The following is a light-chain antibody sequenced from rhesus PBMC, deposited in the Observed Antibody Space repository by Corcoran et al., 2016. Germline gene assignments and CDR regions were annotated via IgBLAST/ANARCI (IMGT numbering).Light chain of an antibody. CDR3: VQAIAFPWT. V-gene: IGKV2-72*01. J-gene: IGKJ1*01. CDR1: QSLLHSNGNTY. Sequence: DIVMTQTPLSLPITPGEPASISCRSSQSLLHSNGNTYFHWYLQKPGPSPQLLIYGVSNRASGVPDRFSGSGAGTDVTLKISKVEAEDVGVYYCVQAIAFPWTFGQGTKVEIK. CDR2: GVS.